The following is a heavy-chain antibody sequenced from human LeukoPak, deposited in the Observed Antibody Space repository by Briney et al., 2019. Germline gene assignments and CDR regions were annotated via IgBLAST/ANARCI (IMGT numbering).Heavy chain of an antibody. D-gene: IGHD3-10*01. CDR2: ISGSGGST. CDR1: GFTFSTYD. Sequence: GGSLRLSCAASGFTFSTYDMSWVRQAPGKGLEWVSSISGSGGSTNYADSVKGRFTISRDNSKNTLYLEMNSLRAEDTAVYYCAKDRPYYGSGSYYFDYWGQGTLVTVSS. J-gene: IGHJ4*02. V-gene: IGHV3-23*01. CDR3: AKDRPYYGSGSYYFDY.